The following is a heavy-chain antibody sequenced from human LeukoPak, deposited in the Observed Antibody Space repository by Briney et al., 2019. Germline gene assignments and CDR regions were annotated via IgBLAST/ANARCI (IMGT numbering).Heavy chain of an antibody. V-gene: IGHV4-38-2*02. D-gene: IGHD4-23*01. CDR1: GDSISNGYY. J-gene: IGHJ4*02. Sequence: PSETLSLTCTVSGDSISNGYYWGWIRQAPGKGLEWIGSIYHTGSTYYNPSLKSRVIISVDTSKNQFSLKLSSVTAADTAVYYYARGRSGYGGNSGIASCDYWGQGTLVTVSS. CDR2: IYHTGST. CDR3: ARGRSGYGGNSGIASCDY.